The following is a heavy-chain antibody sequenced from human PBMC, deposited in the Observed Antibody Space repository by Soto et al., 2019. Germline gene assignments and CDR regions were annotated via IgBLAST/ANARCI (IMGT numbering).Heavy chain of an antibody. CDR1: GFTFSSYG. D-gene: IGHD3-10*01. J-gene: IGHJ3*02. Sequence: QVQLVESGGGVVQPGRSLRLSCAASGFTFSSYGMHWVRQAPGKGLEWVAVIWYYGSNKYYADSVKGRFTISRDNSKNTVYLQMNSQIAEDTAVYYCARERTSITMVRGAQGFGIWGQGTMVTVSS. CDR2: IWYYGSNK. CDR3: ARERTSITMVRGAQGFGI. V-gene: IGHV3-33*01.